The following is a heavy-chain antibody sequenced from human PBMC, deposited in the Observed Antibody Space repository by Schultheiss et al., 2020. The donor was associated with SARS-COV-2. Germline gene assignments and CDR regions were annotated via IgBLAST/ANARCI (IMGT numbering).Heavy chain of an antibody. CDR2: IYYSGST. CDR1: GGSISSGGYS. J-gene: IGHJ4*02. CDR3: ARRTAYSYGRYFDY. V-gene: IGHV4-61*08. Sequence: SETLSLTCTVSGGSISSGGYSWSWIRQHPGKGLEWIGYIYYSGSTNYNPSLKSRVTISVDTSKNQFSLKLSSVTAADTAVYYCARRTAYSYGRYFDYWGQGTLVTVSS. D-gene: IGHD5-18*01.